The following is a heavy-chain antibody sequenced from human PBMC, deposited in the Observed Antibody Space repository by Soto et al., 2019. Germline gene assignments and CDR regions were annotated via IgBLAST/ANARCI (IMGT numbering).Heavy chain of an antibody. CDR1: GFTFSGYG. V-gene: IGHV3-30*18. CDR3: AKDWNAGTYFDA. Sequence: QMQLVESGGGVVQPGTSLRLSCATSGFTFSGYGMHWVRQAPGKGLEWVALVLADGRKQHYADSVKGRFSISRDNSRNTLYLQMNSLRGEDTAVYYCAKDWNAGTYFDALGQGTLVTVSS. D-gene: IGHD6-13*01. J-gene: IGHJ4*02. CDR2: VLADGRKQ.